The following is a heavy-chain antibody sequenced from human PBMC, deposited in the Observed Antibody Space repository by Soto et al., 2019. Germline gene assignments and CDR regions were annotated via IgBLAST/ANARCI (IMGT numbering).Heavy chain of an antibody. CDR1: GGSFSGYY. D-gene: IGHD2-2*01. J-gene: IGHJ3*02. CDR3: AREDFCSSTSCAEMRADAFDI. CDR2: INHSGST. V-gene: IGHV4-34*01. Sequence: SETLSLTCAVYGGSFSGYYWSWIRQPPGKGLEWIGEINHSGSTNYNPSLKSRVTISVDTSKNQFSLKLSSVTAADTAVYYCAREDFCSSTSCAEMRADAFDIWGQGTMVTVSS.